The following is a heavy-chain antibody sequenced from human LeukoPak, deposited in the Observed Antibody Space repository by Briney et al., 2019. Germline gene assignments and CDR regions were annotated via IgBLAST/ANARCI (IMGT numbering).Heavy chain of an antibody. V-gene: IGHV1-8*01. Sequence: ASVKVSSKASGYTFTSYDINWVRQATGQGLEWMGWMNPNSGNTGYAQKFQGRVTMTRNTSMSTAYMELSSLRSEDTAVYYCARGALGFYGMDVWGQGTTVTVSS. CDR2: MNPNSGNT. J-gene: IGHJ6*02. CDR3: ARGALGFYGMDV. CDR1: GYTFTSYD.